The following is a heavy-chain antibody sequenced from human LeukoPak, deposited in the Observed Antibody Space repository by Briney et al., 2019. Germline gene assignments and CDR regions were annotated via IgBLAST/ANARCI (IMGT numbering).Heavy chain of an antibody. J-gene: IGHJ3*02. Sequence: PGGSLRLSCAASGFTFSSYAMSWVRQAPGKGLEWVSAISGSGGSTYYADSVKGRFTISRDNSKNTLYLQMNSLRAEDTAVYYCARDSPMMTNYASGAFDIWGQGTMVTVSS. CDR1: GFTFSSYA. D-gene: IGHD1-7*01. CDR2: ISGSGGST. CDR3: ARDSPMMTNYASGAFDI. V-gene: IGHV3-23*01.